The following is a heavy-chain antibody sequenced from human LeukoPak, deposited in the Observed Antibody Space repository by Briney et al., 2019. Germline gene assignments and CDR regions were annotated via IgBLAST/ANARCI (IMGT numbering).Heavy chain of an antibody. J-gene: IGHJ4*02. V-gene: IGHV3-23*01. CDR1: GFTFSSYS. CDR2: ISAGGGST. Sequence: GGSLRLSCAASGFTFSSYSLTWVRQAPGKGLEWVSLISAGGGSTYYADSVKGRFTISRDNSKNTLYLQMNSLRAEDTAVYYCAKKPFDYWGQGTLVTVSS. CDR3: AKKPFDY.